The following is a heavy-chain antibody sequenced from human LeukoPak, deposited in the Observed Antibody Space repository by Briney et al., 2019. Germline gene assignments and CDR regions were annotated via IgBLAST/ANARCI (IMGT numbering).Heavy chain of an antibody. J-gene: IGHJ6*03. CDR1: GYTFTSYY. V-gene: IGHV1-69*13. Sequence: ASVKVSCKASGYTFTSYYMHWVQQAPGQGLEWMGGIIPIFGTANYAQKFQGRVTITADESTSTAYMELSSLRSEDTAVYYCAREMGVVPAAEYYMDVWGKGTTVTVSS. D-gene: IGHD2-2*01. CDR2: IIPIFGTA. CDR3: AREMGVVPAAEYYMDV.